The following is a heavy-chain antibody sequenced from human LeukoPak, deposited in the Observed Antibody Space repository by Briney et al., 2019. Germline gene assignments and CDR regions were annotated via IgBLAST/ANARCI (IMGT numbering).Heavy chain of an antibody. CDR3: ASSWGQQLYFQH. Sequence: SETLSLTCTVPGGPISSSRYYWGWIRQPPGKGLEWLGSIYYSGSTYYNPSLKSRVTISVDTSKNQFSLKLSSVTAADTAVYYCASSWGQQLYFQHWGQGTLVTVSS. V-gene: IGHV4-39*01. J-gene: IGHJ1*01. CDR2: IYYSGST. D-gene: IGHD6-13*01. CDR1: GGPISSSRYY.